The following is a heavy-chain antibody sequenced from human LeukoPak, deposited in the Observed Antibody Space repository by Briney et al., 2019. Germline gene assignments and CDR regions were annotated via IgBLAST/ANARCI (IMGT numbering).Heavy chain of an antibody. Sequence: ASVTVSCTASGYTFTSYAMNWVRQAPGQGLEWMGWINTNTGNPTYAQGFTGRFVFSLDTSVSTAYLQISSLKAEDTAVYYCASAYYYDSSGYPALFDYWGQGTLVTVSS. CDR1: GYTFTSYA. V-gene: IGHV7-4-1*02. CDR3: ASAYYYDSSGYPALFDY. D-gene: IGHD3-22*01. CDR2: INTNTGNP. J-gene: IGHJ4*02.